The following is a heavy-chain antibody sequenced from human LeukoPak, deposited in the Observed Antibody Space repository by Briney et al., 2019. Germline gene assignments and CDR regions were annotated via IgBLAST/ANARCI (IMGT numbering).Heavy chain of an antibody. D-gene: IGHD3-3*01. CDR2: ITGSGGSA. J-gene: IGHJ3*02. Sequence: GGSLRLSCAASGFTFSTYAMSWVRQAPGQGLDWVSTITGSGGSAYYANSVKGRFTISRDNSKNTLYLHMDSLRAEDTAVYYCASGRFLEWLPTDDAFDIWGQGTMVTVSS. CDR1: GFTFSTYA. CDR3: ASGRFLEWLPTDDAFDI. V-gene: IGHV3-23*01.